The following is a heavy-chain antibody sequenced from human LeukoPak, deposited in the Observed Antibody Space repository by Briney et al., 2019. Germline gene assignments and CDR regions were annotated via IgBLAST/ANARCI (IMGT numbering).Heavy chain of an antibody. CDR3: VRDKMMDDRGVGFDP. CDR1: GFTFSTSW. J-gene: IGHJ5*02. V-gene: IGHV3-74*01. D-gene: IGHD1-1*01. Sequence: PGGSLRLSCAASGFTFSTSWMYWVRQAPGKGLMYVSRINIDGSITTYADSVKGRFTISRDNTKNTFYLQMNSLGAEDTAVYYCVRDKMMDDRGVGFDPWGQGTLVTVSS. CDR2: INIDGSIT.